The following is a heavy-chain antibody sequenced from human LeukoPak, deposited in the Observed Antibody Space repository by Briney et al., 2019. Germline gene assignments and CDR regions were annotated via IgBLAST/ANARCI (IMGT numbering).Heavy chain of an antibody. CDR1: GGTFSSYA. CDR2: IIPILGIA. J-gene: IGHJ4*02. D-gene: IGHD3-22*01. Sequence: ASVKVSCKASGGTFSSYAISWVRQAPGQGLEWMGRIIPILGIANYAQKSQGRVTITADKSTSTAYMELSSLRSEDTAVYYCARAGSFNGGYYYPLDYWGQGTLVTVSS. CDR3: ARAGSFNGGYYYPLDY. V-gene: IGHV1-69*04.